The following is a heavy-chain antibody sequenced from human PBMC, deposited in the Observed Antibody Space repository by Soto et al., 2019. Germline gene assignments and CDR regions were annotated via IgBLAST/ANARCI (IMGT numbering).Heavy chain of an antibody. CDR2: ISGSGGST. CDR3: AKARAQYYDFWSGYPVDY. CDR1: GFTFSSDA. Sequence: GGSLRLSCAASGFTFSSDAMSWVRQAPGKGLEWVSAISGSGGSTYYADSVKGRFTISRDNSKNTLYLQMNSLRAEDTAVYYCAKARAQYYDFWSGYPVDYWGQGTLVIVSS. V-gene: IGHV3-23*01. J-gene: IGHJ4*02. D-gene: IGHD3-3*01.